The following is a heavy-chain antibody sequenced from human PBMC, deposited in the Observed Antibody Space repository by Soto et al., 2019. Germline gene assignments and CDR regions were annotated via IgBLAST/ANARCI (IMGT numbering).Heavy chain of an antibody. CDR2: VYTGGNG. D-gene: IGHD7-27*01. Sequence: EVQVVESGGGLIQPGGSLRLSCAASGFTVSSYYMTWVRQAPGKGLQWVAVVYTGGNGNYADSVRGRITVSRDSSKNTVFLQVNSLRAEDTAVYYCARVWGWHFDLWGRGTLVTVSS. V-gene: IGHV3-53*02. CDR3: ARVWGWHFDL. J-gene: IGHJ2*01. CDR1: GFTVSSYY.